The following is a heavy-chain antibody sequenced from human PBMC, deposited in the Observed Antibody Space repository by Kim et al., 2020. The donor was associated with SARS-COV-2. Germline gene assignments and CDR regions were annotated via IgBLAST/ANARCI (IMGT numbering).Heavy chain of an antibody. V-gene: IGHV3-74*01. CDR2: INSDGSST. CDR3: ARGPYCSGGSCYYRRSNWFDP. D-gene: IGHD2-15*01. CDR1: GFTFSSYW. J-gene: IGHJ5*02. Sequence: GGSLRLSCAASGFTFSSYWMHWVRQAPGKGLVWVSRINSDGSSTSYADSVKGRFTISRDNAKNTLYLQMNSLRAEDTAVYYCARGPYCSGGSCYYRRSNWFDPWGQGTLVTVSS.